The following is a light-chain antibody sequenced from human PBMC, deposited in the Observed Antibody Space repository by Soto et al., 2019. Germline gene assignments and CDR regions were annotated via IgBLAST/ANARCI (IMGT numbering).Light chain of an antibody. V-gene: IGLV2-8*01. Sequence: QSVRAQPPSASGSPGQSVTISCTGTSSDVGGYNYVSWYQQHPGNAPKVIIYEVSKRPSGVPDRFSGSKSGSTASLTVSGLQAEDEADYYCSSYAVTNIFVFGTGTKVTVL. CDR3: SSYAVTNIFV. CDR2: EVS. CDR1: SSDVGGYNY. J-gene: IGLJ1*01.